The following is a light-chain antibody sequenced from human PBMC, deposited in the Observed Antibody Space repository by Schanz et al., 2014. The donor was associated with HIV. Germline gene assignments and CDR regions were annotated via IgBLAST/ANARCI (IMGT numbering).Light chain of an antibody. V-gene: IGKV1-39*01. CDR3: QQSYSTPDT. CDR2: AAS. CDR1: QSISSY. Sequence: DIQMTQSPSSLSASVGDRVTITCRASQSISSYLNWYQQKPGKAPKLLIYAASTLQSGVPSRFSGSGSGTDFTLTISSLQPEDFATYYCQQSYSTPDTFGQGTKLDIQ. J-gene: IGKJ2*01.